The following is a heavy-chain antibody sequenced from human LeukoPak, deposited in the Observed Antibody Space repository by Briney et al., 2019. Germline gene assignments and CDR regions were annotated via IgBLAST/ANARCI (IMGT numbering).Heavy chain of an antibody. D-gene: IGHD6-25*01. J-gene: IGHJ4*02. CDR1: GGSISSGGYY. CDR2: IYHSGST. Sequence: SETLSLTCTVSGGSISSGGYYWSWIRQPPGKGLEWIGYIYHSGSTYYNPSLKSRVTISVDRSKNQFSLKLSSVTAADTAVYYCARGNRSGILYFDYWGQGTLVTVSS. CDR3: ARGNRSGILYFDY. V-gene: IGHV4-30-2*01.